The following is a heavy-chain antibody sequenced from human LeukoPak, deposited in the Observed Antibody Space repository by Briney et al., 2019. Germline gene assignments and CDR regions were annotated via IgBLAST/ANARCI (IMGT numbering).Heavy chain of an antibody. CDR2: ISGYNGNT. V-gene: IGHV1-18*01. CDR3: AREAYVYCSSTSCDTGVYYYYYGMDV. D-gene: IGHD2-2*02. Sequence: ASVKVSCRASGYTFSIYAITWVRQAPGQGLEWMGWISGYNGNTNYAQKLQGRVTMTTDTSTNTAYMELRSLRSDDTAVYYCAREAYVYCSSTSCDTGVYYYYYGMDVWGQGTTVTVSS. J-gene: IGHJ6*02. CDR1: GYTFSIYA.